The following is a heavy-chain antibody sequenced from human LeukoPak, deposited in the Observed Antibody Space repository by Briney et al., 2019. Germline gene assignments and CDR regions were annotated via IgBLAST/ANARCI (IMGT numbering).Heavy chain of an antibody. D-gene: IGHD2-2*01. V-gene: IGHV3-74*01. CDR3: ARDFCSSTSCFYDP. Sequence: GGSLRLSCAASGFTFSNYWMHWVRQAPGKGLEWVSRIDSDGSTTNYAHSVKGRFTISRDNAKNSLYLQMNSLRAEDTAVYYCARDFCSSTSCFYDPWGQGTLVTVSS. CDR2: IDSDGSTT. CDR1: GFTFSNYW. J-gene: IGHJ5*02.